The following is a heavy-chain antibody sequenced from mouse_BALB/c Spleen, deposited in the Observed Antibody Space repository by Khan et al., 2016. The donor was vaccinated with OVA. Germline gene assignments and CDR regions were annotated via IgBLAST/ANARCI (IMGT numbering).Heavy chain of an antibody. CDR3: ARDDSRYNYAIDY. CDR1: GYSITSDYA. CDR2: ISYSGST. J-gene: IGHJ4*01. D-gene: IGHD2-4*01. Sequence: EVKLEESGPGLVKPSQSLSLTCTVTGYSITSDYAWNWIRQFPGNTLEWMGYISYSGSTNYNPSLKSRISITRDTSKNQFILQLNSVTTEDTATYYCARDDSRYNYAIDYWGQGTTVTVSS. V-gene: IGHV3-2*02.